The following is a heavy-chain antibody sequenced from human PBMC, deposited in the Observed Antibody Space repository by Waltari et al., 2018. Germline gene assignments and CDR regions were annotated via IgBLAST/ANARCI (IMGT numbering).Heavy chain of an antibody. D-gene: IGHD4-17*01. V-gene: IGHV3-23*01. CDR3: AKAKDYGDYSFDY. Sequence: EVQLLESGGGLVQPGGSLRLSCAASGFTFSSYAMSWVRRAPGKGLEWVSAISGSGGSTYYADSVKGLFTISRDNSKNTLYLQMNSLRAEDTAVYYCAKAKDYGDYSFDYWGQGTLVTVSS. CDR2: ISGSGGST. J-gene: IGHJ4*02. CDR1: GFTFSSYA.